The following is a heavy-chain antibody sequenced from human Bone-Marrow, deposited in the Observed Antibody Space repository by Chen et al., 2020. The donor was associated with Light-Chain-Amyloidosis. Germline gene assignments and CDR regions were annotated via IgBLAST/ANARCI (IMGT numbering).Heavy chain of an antibody. CDR2: INHSGST. D-gene: IGHD1-1*01. Sequence: QVQLQQWGAGLLKPSETLSLTCAVYGGSFSGYYWSWIRQPPGKGLEWIGEINHSGSTNYNPSLKSRVTISVDTSKTQCSLKLSSVTAADTAVYYCARGGSTTGTYYYYMDVWGKGTTVTVSS. J-gene: IGHJ6*03. CDR1: GGSFSGYY. V-gene: IGHV4-34*01. CDR3: ARGGSTTGTYYYYMDV.